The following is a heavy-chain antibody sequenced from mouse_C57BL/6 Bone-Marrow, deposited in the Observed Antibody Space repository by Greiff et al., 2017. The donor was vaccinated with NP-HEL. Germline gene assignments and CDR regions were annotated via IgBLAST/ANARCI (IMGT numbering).Heavy chain of an antibody. V-gene: IGHV5-6*02. J-gene: IGHJ4*01. Sequence: EVMLVESGGDLVKPGGSLKLSCAASGFTFSSYGMSWVRQTPDKRLEWVATISSGGSYTYYPDSVKGRFTISRDNANNTLYLQMSSLKSEDTAMYYCARSYFGDYWGQGTSVTVSS. CDR2: ISSGGSYT. CDR1: GFTFSSYG. D-gene: IGHD1-1*01. CDR3: ARSYFGDY.